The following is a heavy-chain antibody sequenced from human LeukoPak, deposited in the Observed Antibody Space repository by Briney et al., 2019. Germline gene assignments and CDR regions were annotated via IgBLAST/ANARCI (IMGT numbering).Heavy chain of an antibody. J-gene: IGHJ4*02. Sequence: GASVKVSCKASGYTSTGYYMHWVRQAPGQGLEWMGWIYPNSGGTNYAQKIQGRVTMTRVTSISTAYMELSRLRSDDTAVYYCANSGGYSYGQFDYWGQGTLVTVSS. CDR2: IYPNSGGT. V-gene: IGHV1-2*02. CDR3: ANSGGYSYGQFDY. CDR1: GYTSTGYY. D-gene: IGHD5-18*01.